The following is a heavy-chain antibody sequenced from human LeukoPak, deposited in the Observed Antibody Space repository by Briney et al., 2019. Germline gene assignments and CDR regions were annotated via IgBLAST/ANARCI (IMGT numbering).Heavy chain of an antibody. CDR1: VYTFTGYY. V-gene: IGHV1-2*02. Sequence: ASVKVSCKASVYTFTGYYMHWVRQAPGQGLEWMGWINPDNGGTNYAQKFQGRVTMTRDMSISTAYMVLSRLRSDDTAVYYCARDPSNSGYDYLYYFDYWGQGTLVTVSS. J-gene: IGHJ4*02. D-gene: IGHD5-12*01. CDR2: INPDNGGT. CDR3: ARDPSNSGYDYLYYFDY.